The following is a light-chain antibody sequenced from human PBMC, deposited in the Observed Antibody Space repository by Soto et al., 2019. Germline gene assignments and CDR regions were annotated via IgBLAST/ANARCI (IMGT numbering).Light chain of an antibody. CDR3: LQYGSTPRT. Sequence: EIVLTQSPGTLSLSPGKRATLSCRASQSVSSSYLAWYQQKLGQAPRLLIYGASTRATGIPDTFSGSGSGTDFTLTISRLEPEDSAVYYCLQYGSTPRTFGQGTKVEIK. CDR2: GAS. CDR1: QSVSSSY. J-gene: IGKJ1*01. V-gene: IGKV3-20*01.